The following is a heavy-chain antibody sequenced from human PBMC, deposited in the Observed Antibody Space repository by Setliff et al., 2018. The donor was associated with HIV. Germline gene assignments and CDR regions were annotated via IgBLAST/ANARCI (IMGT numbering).Heavy chain of an antibody. Sequence: PSETLSLTCAVSGYSISTVYYWGWIRQPPGKGLEWIGSVYHSGTTYYNPSLKSRVTISVDMSNNQFSLKVTSVTAADTAVYYCMRGRSITIFGVAYFDFWGQGTQVTVSS. V-gene: IGHV4-38-2*01. CDR1: GYSISTVYY. CDR2: VYHSGTT. D-gene: IGHD3-3*01. J-gene: IGHJ4*02. CDR3: MRGRSITIFGVAYFDF.